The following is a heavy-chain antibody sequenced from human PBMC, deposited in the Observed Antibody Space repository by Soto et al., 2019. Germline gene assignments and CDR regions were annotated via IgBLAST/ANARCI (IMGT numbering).Heavy chain of an antibody. J-gene: IGHJ4*02. CDR1: GFTFSSYG. D-gene: IGHD6-13*01. CDR2: ISYDGSNK. CDR3: AKDQDEIAAAPDY. V-gene: IGHV3-30*18. Sequence: PGGSLRLSCAASGFTFSSYGMHWVRQAPGKGLEWVAVISYDGSNKYYADSVKGRFTISRDNSKNTLYLQMNSLRAEDTAVYYCAKDQDEIAAAPDYWGQGTLVTVSS.